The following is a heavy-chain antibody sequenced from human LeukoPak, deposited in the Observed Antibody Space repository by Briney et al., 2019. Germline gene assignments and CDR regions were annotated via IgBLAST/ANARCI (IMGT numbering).Heavy chain of an antibody. CDR2: ISLIGGST. D-gene: IGHD1-1*01. Sequence: GGSLRLSCAASGFTFSSYAMSWVRQAPGKGLEWVSAISLIGGSTYYADSVKGRFTISRDNSKNTLYLQMNSLRAEDTAVYYCARALNLLDPVTLDYWGQGTLVTVSS. CDR1: GFTFSSYA. J-gene: IGHJ4*02. V-gene: IGHV3-23*01. CDR3: ARALNLLDPVTLDY.